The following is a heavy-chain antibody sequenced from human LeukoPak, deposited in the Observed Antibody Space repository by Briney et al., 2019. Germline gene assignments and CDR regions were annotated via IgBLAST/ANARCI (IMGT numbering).Heavy chain of an antibody. Sequence: GGSLRLSCAASGFTFSRFGMSWVRQAPGKGLEWVSAISGSGYSAYYADSVKGRFTISRDNSKNTLFLQMNSLRAEDTAVYYCAKDALRAVPYYFDYWGQGTLVTVSS. D-gene: IGHD3-10*01. CDR3: AKDALRAVPYYFDY. J-gene: IGHJ4*02. CDR1: GFTFSRFG. CDR2: ISGSGYSA. V-gene: IGHV3-23*01.